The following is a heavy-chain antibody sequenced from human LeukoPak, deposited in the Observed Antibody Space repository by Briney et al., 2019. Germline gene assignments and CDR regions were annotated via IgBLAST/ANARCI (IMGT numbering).Heavy chain of an antibody. CDR3: ARDRADPTPDYDYVWGTPLGY. V-gene: IGHV4-39*02. Sequence: SETLSLTCTVSGGSIRSSYYYWGWIRQPPGKGLEWIGSIYDSGSTYYNPSLKSRVTISVDTSKNQFSLKLSSVTAADTAVYYCARDRADPTPDYDYVWGTPLGYWGQGTLVTVSS. CDR1: GGSIRSSYYY. D-gene: IGHD3-16*01. J-gene: IGHJ4*02. CDR2: IYDSGST.